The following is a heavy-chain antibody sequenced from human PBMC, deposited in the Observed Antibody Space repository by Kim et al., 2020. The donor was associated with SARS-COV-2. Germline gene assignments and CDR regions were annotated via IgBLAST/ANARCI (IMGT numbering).Heavy chain of an antibody. V-gene: IGHV4-39*01. J-gene: IGHJ5*02. CDR3: PSSYGNWFDP. CDR1: GGDIYTNGFY. D-gene: IGHD2-21*01. Sequence: SETLSLTCTVSGGDIYTNGFYWGWLRQPPGQGLEWIGFIYYRGDTYYNPSLKSRIIISIDTSKNQFSLNLRSVTATDTAVYYCPSSYGNWFDPWGQGALVTVSS. CDR2: IYYRGDT.